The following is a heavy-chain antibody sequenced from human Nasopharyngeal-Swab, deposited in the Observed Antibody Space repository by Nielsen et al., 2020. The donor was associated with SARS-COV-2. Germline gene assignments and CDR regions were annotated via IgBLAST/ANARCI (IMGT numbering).Heavy chain of an antibody. CDR2: INPSGGTT. V-gene: IGHV1-46*01. Sequence: ASVKVSCKASGYPFTNYYIHWVRQAPGQGLEWMGLINPSGGTTTYAQNFPGRVSLTRDTSTSTVYMELRRLRSEDTGVYYCARDIIAVNHGTSGLNWFDPWGQGTLLTVSS. D-gene: IGHD4/OR15-4a*01. CDR1: GYPFTNYY. J-gene: IGHJ5*02. CDR3: ARDIIAVNHGTSGLNWFDP.